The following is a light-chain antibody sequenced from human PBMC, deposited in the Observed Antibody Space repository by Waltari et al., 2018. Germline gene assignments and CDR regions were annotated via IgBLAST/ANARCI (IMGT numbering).Light chain of an antibody. V-gene: IGKV3-20*01. CDR3: QHYLRLPVT. J-gene: IGKJ1*01. CDR1: ESVSRA. CDR2: GAS. Sequence: EIALTQSQGTLSLSVGERATVSCRASESVSRALAWYQQKPGQAPRLLIYGASTRATGIPDRFSGSGSGTDFRLTISRLEPDDFAVYYCQHYLRLPVTFGQGTTVEI.